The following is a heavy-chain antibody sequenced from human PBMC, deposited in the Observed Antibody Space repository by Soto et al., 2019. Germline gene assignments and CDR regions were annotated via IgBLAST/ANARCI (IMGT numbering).Heavy chain of an antibody. J-gene: IGHJ4*02. CDR1: VGSISSYY. CDR3: AKENWANPDS. D-gene: IGHD7-27*01. CDR2: IYYSGST. Sequence: PSETLSLTCTVSVGSISSYYWSWIRQPPGMGLEWVGYIYYSGSTNYNPSLKSRVTISRDNAKNSLFLQMNNLTVEDTAVYYCAKENWANPDSWGQGTLVTVSS. V-gene: IGHV4-59*12.